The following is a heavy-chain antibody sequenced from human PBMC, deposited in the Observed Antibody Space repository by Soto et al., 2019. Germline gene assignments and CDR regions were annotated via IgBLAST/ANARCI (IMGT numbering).Heavy chain of an antibody. CDR1: GYTFTGYY. CDR2: INPNSGGT. Sequence: ASVKVSCKASGYTFTGYYMHWVRQAPGQGLEWMGWINPNSGGTNYAQKFQGRVTMTRDTSISTAYMELSRLRSDDTAVYYCARGGPPEEYQLPYGIDVWGQGTTVTV. D-gene: IGHD2-2*01. J-gene: IGHJ6*02. CDR3: ARGGPPEEYQLPYGIDV. V-gene: IGHV1-2*02.